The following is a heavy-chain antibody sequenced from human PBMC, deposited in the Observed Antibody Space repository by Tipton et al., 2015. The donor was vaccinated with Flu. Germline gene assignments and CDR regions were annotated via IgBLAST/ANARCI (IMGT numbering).Heavy chain of an antibody. CDR3: ARDPKAVAALYYFDY. V-gene: IGHV3-30*04. CDR2: ISYDGTDA. CDR1: GFIFSDYA. J-gene: IGHJ4*02. Sequence: QLVQSGGGVVHPGRSLRLSCAASGFIFSDYAMHWVRQVPGKGLEWLALISYDGTDADYADSVKGRFTISRDNSKNTLYLQMNSLGAEDTAIYYCARDPKAVAALYYFDYWGQGAPVAVSS. D-gene: IGHD6-19*01.